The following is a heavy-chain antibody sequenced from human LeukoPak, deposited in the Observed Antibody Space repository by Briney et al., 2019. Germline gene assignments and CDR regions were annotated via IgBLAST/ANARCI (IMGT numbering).Heavy chain of an antibody. CDR2: IYHSGST. V-gene: IGHV4-30-2*01. J-gene: IGHJ3*02. Sequence: SETLSLTCTVSGGSISSGGYYWSWIRQPPGKGLEWIGYIYHSGSTYYNPSLKSRVTISVDRSKNQFSLKLSSVTAADTAVYYCASSPVDTAMVTDAFDIWGQGTMVTVSS. CDR3: ASSPVDTAMVTDAFDI. D-gene: IGHD5-18*01. CDR1: GGSISSGGYY.